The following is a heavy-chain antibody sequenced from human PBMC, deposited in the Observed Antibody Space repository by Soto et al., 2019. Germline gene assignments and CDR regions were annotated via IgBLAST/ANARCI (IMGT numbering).Heavy chain of an antibody. J-gene: IGHJ5*02. D-gene: IGHD3-16*02. Sequence: EVQLVESGGGLVQPGGSLRLSCADSGFILRNYWMSWVRQAPGMGMQWVASIKEDGSEKYYVDPVKGRFTISRENAKNSLYLQMTSLRAEDTAVNYCEIYRSLDPWGQGILVTVSS. CDR2: IKEDGSEK. CDR3: EIYRSLDP. V-gene: IGHV3-7*03. CDR1: GFILRNYW.